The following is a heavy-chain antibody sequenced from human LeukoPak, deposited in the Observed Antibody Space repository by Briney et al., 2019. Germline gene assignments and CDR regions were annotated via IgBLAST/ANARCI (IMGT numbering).Heavy chain of an antibody. CDR2: IYYSGST. J-gene: IGHJ4*02. CDR1: GDSISSGGYY. D-gene: IGHD3-22*01. Sequence: PSETLSLTCTVSGDSISSGGYYWSWIRQPPGKGLEWIGYIYYSGSTKYNPSLKSRVTISVDTSKNQFSLKLSSVTAADTAVYYCARVRAFGSSGYQPFDYWGQGTLVTVSS. V-gene: IGHV4-61*08. CDR3: ARVRAFGSSGYQPFDY.